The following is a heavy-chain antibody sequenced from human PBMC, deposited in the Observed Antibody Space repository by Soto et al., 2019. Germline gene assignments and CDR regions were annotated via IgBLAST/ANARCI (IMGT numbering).Heavy chain of an antibody. V-gene: IGHV1-69*13. CDR3: ARVNVLMVYATSYNWFDP. Sequence: SVKVSFKASGGTFSSYAISWVRQAPGQGLEWMGGIIPIFGTANYAQKFQGRVTITADESTSTAYMELSSLRSEDTAVYYCARVNVLMVYATSYNWFDPWGQGPLVTVSS. CDR1: GGTFSSYA. D-gene: IGHD2-8*01. CDR2: IIPIFGTA. J-gene: IGHJ5*02.